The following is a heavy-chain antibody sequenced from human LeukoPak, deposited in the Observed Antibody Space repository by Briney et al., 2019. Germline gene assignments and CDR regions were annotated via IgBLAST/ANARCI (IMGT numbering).Heavy chain of an antibody. CDR2: INPNSGGT. J-gene: IGHJ4*02. Sequence: ASVKVSCKASGGTFSSYAISWVRQAPGQGLEWMGWINPNSGGTNYAQKFQGRVTMTRDTSISTAYMELSRLRSDDTAVYYCARDLGGFFASFDYWGQGTLVTVSS. CDR1: GGTFSSYA. CDR3: ARDLGGFFASFDY. V-gene: IGHV1-2*02.